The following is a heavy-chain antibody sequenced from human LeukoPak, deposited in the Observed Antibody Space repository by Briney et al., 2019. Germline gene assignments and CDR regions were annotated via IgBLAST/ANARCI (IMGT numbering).Heavy chain of an antibody. D-gene: IGHD1-1*01. J-gene: IGHJ5*02. V-gene: IGHV4-30-4*01. CDR2: IYYSGST. CDR3: ARSDWMRWFDP. CDR1: GGSISSGDYY. Sequence: PSETLSLTCTVSGGSISSGDYYWSWIRQPPGKGLEWIGYIYYSGSTYYNPSLKSRVTISVDTSKNQFSLKLSSVTAADTAVYYCARSDWMRWFDPWGLGTLVTVSS.